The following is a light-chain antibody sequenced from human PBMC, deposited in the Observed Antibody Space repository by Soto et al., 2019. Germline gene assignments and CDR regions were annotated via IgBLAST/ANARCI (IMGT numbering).Light chain of an antibody. Sequence: QSALTQPASVSGSPGQSITISCTGTSSDVGGYNYVSWYQHHPGEAPKLMIYDVSNRPSGVSNRFSGSKSGNTASLTISGLQAEDEADYYCSSYTSSSPLFGGGTQLTVL. CDR2: DVS. J-gene: IGLJ2*01. V-gene: IGLV2-14*03. CDR1: SSDVGGYNY. CDR3: SSYTSSSPL.